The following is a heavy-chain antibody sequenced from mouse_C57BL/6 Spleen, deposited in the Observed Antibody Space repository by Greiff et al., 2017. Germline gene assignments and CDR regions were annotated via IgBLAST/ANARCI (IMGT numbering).Heavy chain of an antibody. V-gene: IGHV5-12*01. CDR1: GFTFSDYY. D-gene: IGHD1-1*01. Sequence: EVQVVESGGGLVQPGGSLKLSCAASGFTFSDYYMYWVRQTPEKRLEWVAYISNGGGSTYYPDTVKGRFTISRDNAKNTLYLQMSRLKSEDTAMYYCARHPNYYGSSYVDWYFDVWGTGTTVTVSS. CDR3: ARHPNYYGSSYVDWYFDV. J-gene: IGHJ1*03. CDR2: ISNGGGST.